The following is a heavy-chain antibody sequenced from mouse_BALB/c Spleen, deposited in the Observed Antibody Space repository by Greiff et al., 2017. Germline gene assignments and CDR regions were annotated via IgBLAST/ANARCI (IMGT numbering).Heavy chain of an antibody. J-gene: IGHJ2*01. CDR2: ISSGSSTI. Sequence: EVKLVESGGGLVKPGGSLKLSCAASGFTFSSYTMSWVRQTPEKRLEWVAYISSGSSTIYYADTVKGRFTISRDNPKNTLFLQMTSLRSEDTAMYYCARELGPFDYWGQGTTLTVSS. CDR3: ARELGPFDY. CDR1: GFTFSSYT. V-gene: IGHV5-17*02. D-gene: IGHD4-1*01.